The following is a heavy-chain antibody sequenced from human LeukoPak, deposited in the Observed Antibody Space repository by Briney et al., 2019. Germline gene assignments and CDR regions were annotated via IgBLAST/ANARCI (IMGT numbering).Heavy chain of an antibody. CDR3: GRDTSTAIDY. D-gene: IGHD5-18*01. Sequence: PGGSLRLSCAASGFTFTNHYMDWVRQAPGMGLEWIARTTNRPNAHTTSYAASVRGRFTVSRDGSNNLLHLQMSSLKSDDTAVYYCGRDTSTAIDYWGRGTLATVSS. CDR1: GFTFTNHY. J-gene: IGHJ4*02. CDR2: TTNRPNAHTT. V-gene: IGHV3-72*01.